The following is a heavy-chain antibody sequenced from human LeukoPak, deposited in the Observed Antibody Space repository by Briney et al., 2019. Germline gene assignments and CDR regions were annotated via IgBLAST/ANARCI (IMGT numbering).Heavy chain of an antibody. V-gene: IGHV3-23*01. CDR2: MSGSEDYI. J-gene: IGHJ2*01. CDR1: GFTFSTYT. Sequence: GGSLRLSCAASGFTFSTYTMSWVRPAPGKGLEWVSAMSGSEDYIYYADSVKGRFTISRDNSKNTLYLQMNSLRAEDTAVYHCAKEVLNYEIPYWYFDLWGRGTLVTVSS. D-gene: IGHD3-9*01. CDR3: AKEVLNYEIPYWYFDL.